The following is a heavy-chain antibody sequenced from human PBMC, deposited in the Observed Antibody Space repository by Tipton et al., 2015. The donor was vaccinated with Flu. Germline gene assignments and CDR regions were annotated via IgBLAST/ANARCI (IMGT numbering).Heavy chain of an antibody. D-gene: IGHD4-11*01. Sequence: LRLSCAVSGDSIRSDYFWGWIRQPPGKGLEWIATIHRSGSTKYNPSLKSRVTISVDTSKNQFCLEMRSVTAADMAVYYCARRDYSNYVSVPKNWFDSWGQGILVTVSS. CDR2: IHRSGST. CDR1: GDSIRSDYF. J-gene: IGHJ5*01. CDR3: ARRDYSNYVSVPKNWFDS. V-gene: IGHV4-38-2*01.